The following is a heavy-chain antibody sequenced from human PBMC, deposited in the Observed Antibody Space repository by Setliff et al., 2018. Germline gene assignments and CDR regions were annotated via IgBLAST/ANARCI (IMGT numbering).Heavy chain of an antibody. CDR2: IYYSGST. V-gene: IGHV4-59*12. CDR1: GGSISSYY. J-gene: IGHJ4*02. CDR3: ARYDSSGYSENYYFDY. Sequence: LSLTCTVSGGSISSYYWSWIRQPAGKGLEWIGYIYYSGSTNYNPSLKSRVTISVDTSKNQFSLKLSSVTAADTAIYYCARYDSSGYSENYYFDYWGQGTLVTVSS. D-gene: IGHD3-22*01.